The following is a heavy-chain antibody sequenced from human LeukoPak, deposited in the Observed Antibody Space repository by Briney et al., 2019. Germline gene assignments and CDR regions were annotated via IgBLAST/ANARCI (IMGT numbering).Heavy chain of an antibody. CDR2: ITGSGSST. CDR1: GFTFSSYA. CDR3: ARAYY. Sequence: PGGSLRLSCAASGFTFSSYAMGWVRQPPGKGLEWVSAITGSGSSTYYADSVKGRFTISRDNSKNTLYLQMDSPRAEDTAVYYCARAYYWGQGTLVTVSS. V-gene: IGHV3-23*01. J-gene: IGHJ4*02.